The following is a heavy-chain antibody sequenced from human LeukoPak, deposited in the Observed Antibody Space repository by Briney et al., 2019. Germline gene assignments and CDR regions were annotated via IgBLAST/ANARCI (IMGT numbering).Heavy chain of an antibody. V-gene: IGHV1-2*06. CDR1: GYPFTAYF. J-gene: IGHJ6*04. CDR3: AKSGYGFGYGWDVAV. D-gene: IGHD5-18*01. Sequence: ASVKVSCRASGYPFTAYFIYWVRQAPGQGLEWIGRINPNSGGTNSAQKFQDRVTMTRDTSVSSVYMELSSLRSDDTAVYYCAKSGYGFGYGWDVAVWGKGTTVTVSS. CDR2: INPNSGGT.